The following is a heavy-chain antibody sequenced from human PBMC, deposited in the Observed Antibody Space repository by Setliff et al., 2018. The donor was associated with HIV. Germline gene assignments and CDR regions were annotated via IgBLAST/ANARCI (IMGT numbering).Heavy chain of an antibody. CDR2: IIPVFGPP. Sequence: SVKVSCKTSGGTFSIFSITWVRQAPGQGLEWMGGIIPVFGPPNYAQRFQRRLTITADESTNTAYMELSSLKSEDTAVYYCAREGLGSEYFDYWGQGTLVTVSS. CDR1: GGTFSIFS. CDR3: AREGLGSEYFDY. D-gene: IGHD3-9*01. V-gene: IGHV1-69*13. J-gene: IGHJ4*02.